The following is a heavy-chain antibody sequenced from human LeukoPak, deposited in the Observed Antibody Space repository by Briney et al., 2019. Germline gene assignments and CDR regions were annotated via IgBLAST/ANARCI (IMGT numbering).Heavy chain of an antibody. CDR3: ARHRDYGDPRAGFDY. CDR1: GGSISSYY. J-gene: IGHJ4*02. V-gene: IGHV4-59*08. D-gene: IGHD4-17*01. CDR2: IYYSGST. Sequence: SETLSLTCDVSGGSISSYYWSWIRQPPGKGLEWIGYIYYSGSTKYNPSLKSRVTISVDTSKNQFSLKLSSVTAADTAVYYCARHRDYGDPRAGFDYWGQGTLVTVSS.